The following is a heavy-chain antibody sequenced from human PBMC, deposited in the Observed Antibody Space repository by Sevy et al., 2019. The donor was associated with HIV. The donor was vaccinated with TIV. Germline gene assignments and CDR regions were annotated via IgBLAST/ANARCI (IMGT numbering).Heavy chain of an antibody. CDR1: GYTFTAYY. V-gene: IGHV1-2*02. J-gene: IGHJ5*02. D-gene: IGHD3-10*02. CDR2: INPNSGDT. Sequence: ASVKVSCKTSGYTFTAYYMHWLRQAPGQGLEWMGWINPNSGDTNFEQKFQGRVTMTSDASITTAYMELSSLKSDDTAMYYCAKDGHLCSLNWFDPWGQGTLVTVSS. CDR3: AKDGHLCSLNWFDP.